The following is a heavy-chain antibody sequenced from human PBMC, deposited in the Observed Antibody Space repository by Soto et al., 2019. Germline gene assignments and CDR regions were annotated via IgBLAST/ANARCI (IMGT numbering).Heavy chain of an antibody. Sequence: SATLSLTCAVYGGSFSGYYWSWIRQPPGKGLEWIGEINHSGSTNYNPSLKSRVTISVDTSKNQFSLKLSSVTAADAAVYYCARYIPSWNYDYYGMDVWGQGTTVT. CDR2: INHSGST. D-gene: IGHD2-15*01. J-gene: IGHJ6*02. V-gene: IGHV4-34*01. CDR1: GGSFSGYY. CDR3: ARYIPSWNYDYYGMDV.